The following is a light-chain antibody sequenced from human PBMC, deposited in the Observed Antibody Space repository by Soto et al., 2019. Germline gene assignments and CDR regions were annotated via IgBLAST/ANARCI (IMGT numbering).Light chain of an antibody. CDR2: GAS. CDR1: QSVSSSY. J-gene: IGKJ4*01. Sequence: DIVLTQSPGTLSLSPGERATLSCRASQSVSSSYLAWYQRKPGQAPRLLIYGASSRATGIPDKFSGSGSGTDFSLTISRLEPEDFAVYYCQHYGSSLLTFGGGTKVEIK. V-gene: IGKV3-20*01. CDR3: QHYGSSLLT.